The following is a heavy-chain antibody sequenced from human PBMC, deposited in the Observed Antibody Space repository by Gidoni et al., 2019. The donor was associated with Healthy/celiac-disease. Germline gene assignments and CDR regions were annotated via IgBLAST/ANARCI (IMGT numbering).Heavy chain of an antibody. CDR3: ARIWRKGSSSPPYFDY. J-gene: IGHJ4*02. CDR1: GFSRSNARMG. CDR2: IFSNDEK. V-gene: IGHV2-26*01. Sequence: QVTLKESGPVLVKPTETLTLTCTVSGFSRSNARMGVRWIRQPPGKALEWLAHIFSNDEKSYSTSLKSRLTISKDTSNSQVVLTMTNMDPVDTATSYCARIWRKGSSSPPYFDYWGQGTLVTVSS. D-gene: IGHD6-6*01.